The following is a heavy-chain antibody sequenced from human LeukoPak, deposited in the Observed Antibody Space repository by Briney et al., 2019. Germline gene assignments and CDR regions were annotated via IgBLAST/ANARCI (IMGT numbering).Heavy chain of an antibody. J-gene: IGHJ4*02. Sequence: QPGGSLRLSCAASGFTFSSYWMHWVRQAPGKGLVWVSRINSDGSSTSYADSVKGRFTISRDNAKNTLYLQMNSLRAEDTAVYYCARAGDLYSSSSFFDYRGQGTLVTVSS. CDR2: INSDGSST. D-gene: IGHD6-6*01. CDR3: ARAGDLYSSSSFFDY. CDR1: GFTFSSYW. V-gene: IGHV3-74*01.